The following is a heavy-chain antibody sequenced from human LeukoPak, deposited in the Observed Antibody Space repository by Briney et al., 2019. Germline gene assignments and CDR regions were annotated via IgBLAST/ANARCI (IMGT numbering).Heavy chain of an antibody. D-gene: IGHD6-19*01. Sequence: GGALRLSCAAPRFNHENYAIHGPRPPPGEGLEWVSLISGDGGSTFYADSVGGRFTITRHNTRKFRSLQMSSLRSEDAALYYCARESETSGWSDYWGEGTLVTVSS. CDR2: ISGDGGST. V-gene: IGHV3-43*02. CDR1: RFNHENYA. CDR3: ARESETSGWSDY. J-gene: IGHJ4*02.